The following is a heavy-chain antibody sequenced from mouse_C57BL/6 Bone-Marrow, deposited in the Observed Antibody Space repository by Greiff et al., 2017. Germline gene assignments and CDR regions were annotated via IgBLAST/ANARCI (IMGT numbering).Heavy chain of an antibody. J-gene: IGHJ4*01. CDR1: GYTFTSYW. CDR2: IDPSDSYT. V-gene: IGHV1-69*01. CDR3: ARLDAYLPFYAMDY. Sequence: QVQLQQPGAELVMPGASVKLSCKASGYTFTSYWMLWVKQRPGQGLEWIGEIDPSDSYTNYNQKFKGKSTLTVDKSSSTAYMQLSSLTSEDSAVYYCARLDAYLPFYAMDYWGQGTSVTVSS. D-gene: IGHD2-1*01.